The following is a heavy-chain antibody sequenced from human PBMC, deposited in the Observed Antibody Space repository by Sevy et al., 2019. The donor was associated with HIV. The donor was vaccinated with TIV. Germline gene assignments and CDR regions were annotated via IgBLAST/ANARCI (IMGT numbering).Heavy chain of an antibody. V-gene: IGHV3-11*01. CDR1: GFRFSDHD. J-gene: IGHJ4*02. Sequence: VGSLRLSCAASGFRFSDHDMSWIRQAPGKGLEWVAYISRSGTIIYYADSVRGRFTISRDNAKNSLFLQMNSLRVEDTAXXXXXXXXXXXXXKNYFAYGGQGTLVTVSS. CDR3: XXXXXXXXXKNYFAY. CDR2: ISRSGTII.